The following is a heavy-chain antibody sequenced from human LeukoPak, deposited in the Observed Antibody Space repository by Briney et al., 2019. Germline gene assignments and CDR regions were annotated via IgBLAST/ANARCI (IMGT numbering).Heavy chain of an antibody. V-gene: IGHV3-33*01. CDR2: IWYDGSNK. CDR1: GLTFSSYG. Sequence: GGSLRLSCAASGLTFSSYGMHWVRQAPGKGLEWVAVIWYDGSNKYYADSVKGRFTISRDNSKNTLYLQMNSLRAEDTAVNYCASGETDDYGDYEYFQHWGQGTLVTVSS. D-gene: IGHD4-17*01. CDR3: ASGETDDYGDYEYFQH. J-gene: IGHJ1*01.